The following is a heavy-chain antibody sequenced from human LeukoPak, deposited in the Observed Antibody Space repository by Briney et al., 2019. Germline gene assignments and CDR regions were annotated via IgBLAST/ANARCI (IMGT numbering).Heavy chain of an antibody. J-gene: IGHJ6*04. CDR1: GYSISSGYY. V-gene: IGHV4-38-2*01. Sequence: RSSETLSLTCAVSGYSISSGYYWGWIRQPPGKGLEWIGSMSHNRGTYYNPSLKSRVTISMDTSKNQFSLRLSSVTAADTAVYCCASYYASGVSAYNYYGMDVWGKGTTVTVSS. D-gene: IGHD3-10*01. CDR3: ASYYASGVSAYNYYGMDV. CDR2: MSHNRGT.